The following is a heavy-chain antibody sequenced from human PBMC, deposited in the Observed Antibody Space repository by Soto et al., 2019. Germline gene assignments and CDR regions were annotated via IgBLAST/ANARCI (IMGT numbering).Heavy chain of an antibody. CDR1: GGTFSSYT. CDR3: ARNRNSGYDYYYYYYYMDV. D-gene: IGHD5-12*01. J-gene: IGHJ6*03. CDR2: IIPILGIA. Sequence: QVQLVQCGAEVKKPGSSVKVSCKASGGTFSSYTISWVRQAPGQGLEWMGRIIPILGIANYAQKFQGRVTITAEKSTSTAYMELSSLRSDDTAVYYCARNRNSGYDYYYYYYYMDVWGKGTTVTVSS. V-gene: IGHV1-69*02.